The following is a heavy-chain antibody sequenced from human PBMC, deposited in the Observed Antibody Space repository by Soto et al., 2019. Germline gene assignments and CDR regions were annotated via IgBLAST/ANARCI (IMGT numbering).Heavy chain of an antibody. J-gene: IGHJ3*02. Sequence: ASVKVSCKASGYTFTGYYMHWVRQAPGQGLEWMGWINPNSGGTNYAQKFQGRVTMTRDTSISTAYMELSRLRSDDTAVYYCARVGSIAAAGTHAFDIWGQGTMVTVSS. V-gene: IGHV1-2*02. CDR2: INPNSGGT. CDR1: GYTFTGYY. CDR3: ARVGSIAAAGTHAFDI. D-gene: IGHD6-13*01.